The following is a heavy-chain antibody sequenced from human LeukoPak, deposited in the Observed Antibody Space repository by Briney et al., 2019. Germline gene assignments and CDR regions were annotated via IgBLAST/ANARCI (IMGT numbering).Heavy chain of an antibody. Sequence: GGSLRLSCAASGFTFSSYSMNWVRQAPGKGLEWVSSISSSSSYIYYADSVKGRFTISRDNSKNTLYLQMNSLRAEDTAVYYCAKGGGSGSYYNAGWFDPWGQGTLVTVSS. V-gene: IGHV3-21*04. CDR2: ISSSSSYI. CDR3: AKGGGSGSYYNAGWFDP. J-gene: IGHJ5*02. CDR1: GFTFSSYS. D-gene: IGHD3-10*01.